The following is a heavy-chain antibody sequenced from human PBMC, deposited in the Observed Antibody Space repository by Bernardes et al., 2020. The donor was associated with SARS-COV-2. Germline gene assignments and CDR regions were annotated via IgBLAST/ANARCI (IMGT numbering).Heavy chain of an antibody. V-gene: IGHV3-23*01. CDR2: ISGSGGST. CDR3: ARESRYSSSSFILDY. Sequence: GGSLRLSCAASGFTFSSYAMSWVRQAPGKGLEWVSAISGSGGSTYYADSVKGRFTISRDNSKNTLYLQMNSLRAEDTAVYYCARESRYSSSSFILDYWGQGTLVTVSS. D-gene: IGHD6-6*01. CDR1: GFTFSSYA. J-gene: IGHJ4*02.